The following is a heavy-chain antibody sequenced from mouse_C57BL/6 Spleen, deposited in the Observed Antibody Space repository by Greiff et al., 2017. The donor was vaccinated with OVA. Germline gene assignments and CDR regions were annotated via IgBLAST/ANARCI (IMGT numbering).Heavy chain of an antibody. CDR3: ARGGMMVTTRYYAMDY. V-gene: IGHV1-80*01. J-gene: IGHJ4*01. D-gene: IGHD2-3*01. Sequence: QVQLKQSGAELVKPGASVKISCKASGYAFSSYWMNWVKQRPGKGLEWIGQIYPGDGDTNYNGKFKGKATLTADKSSSTAYMQLSSLTSEDSAVYFCARGGMMVTTRYYAMDYWGQGTSVTVSS. CDR1: GYAFSSYW. CDR2: IYPGDGDT.